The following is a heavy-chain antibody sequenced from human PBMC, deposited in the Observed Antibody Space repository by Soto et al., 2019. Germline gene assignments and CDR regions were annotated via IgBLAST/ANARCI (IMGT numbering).Heavy chain of an antibody. V-gene: IGHV3-7*01. D-gene: IGHD3-10*01. J-gene: IGHJ4*02. CDR3: ARDSSSTYYYGSGSYPY. CDR2: IKQDGSEK. Sequence: VGSLRLSCAASGFTFSSYWMSWVRQAPGKGLEWVANIKQDGSEKYYVDSVKGRFTISRDNAKNSLYLQMNSLRAEDTAVYYCARDSSSTYYYGSGSYPYWGQGTLVTVSS. CDR1: GFTFSSYW.